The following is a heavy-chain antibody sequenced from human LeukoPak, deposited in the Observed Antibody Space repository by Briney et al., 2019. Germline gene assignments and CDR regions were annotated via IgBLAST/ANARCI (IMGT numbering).Heavy chain of an antibody. J-gene: IGHJ4*02. V-gene: IGHV3-48*02. Sequence: GGPLRLSCAASGFTFSSYSMNWVRQAPGKGLEWVSYISSSSSTIYYADPVKGRFTISRDNAKNSLYLQMNSLRDEDTAVYYCARDLVWHATVTKFDYWGQGTLVTASS. CDR2: ISSSSSTI. D-gene: IGHD4-17*01. CDR1: GFTFSSYS. CDR3: ARDLVWHATVTKFDY.